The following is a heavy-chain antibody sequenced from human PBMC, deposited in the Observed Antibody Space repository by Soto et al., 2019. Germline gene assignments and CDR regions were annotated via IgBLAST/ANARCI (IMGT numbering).Heavy chain of an antibody. CDR2: ICTSGST. D-gene: IGHD6-6*01. J-gene: IGHJ5*02. V-gene: IGHV4-4*07. CDR1: GGSISSYY. Sequence: SETLSLTCTVSGGSISSYYWSWIRQPAGKGLEWIGRICTSGSTNYNPSLKSRVTMSVDTSKNQFSLKLSSVTAADTAVYYCARYRGAARPRWGVNWFDPWGQGTLVTVSS. CDR3: ARYRGAARPRWGVNWFDP.